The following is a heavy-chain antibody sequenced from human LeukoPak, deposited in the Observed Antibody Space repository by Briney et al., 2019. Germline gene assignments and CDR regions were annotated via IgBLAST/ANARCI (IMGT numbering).Heavy chain of an antibody. J-gene: IGHJ4*02. CDR2: IYSSGST. V-gene: IGHV4-59*01. Sequence: SETLSLTCTVSGGSISSYYWSWIRQPPGKGLEWIGYIYSSGSTIYNPSLKSRVTISVDTSKSQFSLKLISVTAADTAVYYCARESKTITGTPGHFDYWGQGTLVTVSS. CDR3: ARESKTITGTPGHFDY. D-gene: IGHD1-20*01. CDR1: GGSISSYY.